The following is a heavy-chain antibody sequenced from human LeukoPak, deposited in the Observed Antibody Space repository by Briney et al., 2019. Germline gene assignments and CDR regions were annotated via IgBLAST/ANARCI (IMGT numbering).Heavy chain of an antibody. V-gene: IGHV1-46*01. CDR3: ARGELAVTGTSPLDH. CDR2: INPNGGSV. CDR1: GYNLISNF. J-gene: IGHJ4*02. D-gene: IGHD6-19*01. Sequence: ASVKVSCKASGYNLISNFMHWVRQAPGQGLEWMGIINPNGGSVSYAQKFQGRVTMTRDRSTSTVYMELSRLRSEDTAIYYCARGELAVTGTSPLDHWGQGTLVTVSS.